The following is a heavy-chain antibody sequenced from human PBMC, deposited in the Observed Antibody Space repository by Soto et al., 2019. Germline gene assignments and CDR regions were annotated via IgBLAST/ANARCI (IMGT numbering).Heavy chain of an antibody. Sequence: EVQLVESGGGLVKPGGSLRLSCAASGFTFSSYSMNWVRQAPGKGLEWVSSISSSSSYIYYADSVKGRFTISSDNAKNSLYLQMNSLRAEDTAVYYCASDSVSYYYDRSGYYKPWGVADSYYFDYWGQGTLVTVSS. J-gene: IGHJ4*02. D-gene: IGHD3-22*01. CDR1: GFTFSSYS. CDR3: ASDSVSYYYDRSGYYKPWGVADSYYFDY. CDR2: ISSSSSYI. V-gene: IGHV3-21*01.